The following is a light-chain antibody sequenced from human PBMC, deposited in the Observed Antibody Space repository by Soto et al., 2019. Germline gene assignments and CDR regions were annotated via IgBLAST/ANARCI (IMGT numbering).Light chain of an antibody. CDR1: QSVSSDN. Sequence: EIVLTQSPGTLSLSPGERATLSCRASQSVSSDNLAWYQQKPGQAPRVLIYGTSSRANGIPDRFSGSGYGTDFTLTISSLEPEDFAVYYCQHFSTSPPWTSGQRTQVDIK. J-gene: IGKJ1*01. CDR3: QHFSTSPPWT. CDR2: GTS. V-gene: IGKV3-20*01.